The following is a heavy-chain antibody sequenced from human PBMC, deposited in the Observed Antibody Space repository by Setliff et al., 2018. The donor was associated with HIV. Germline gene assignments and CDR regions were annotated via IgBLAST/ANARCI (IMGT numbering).Heavy chain of an antibody. J-gene: IGHJ3*02. CDR2: IITMLGTV. V-gene: IGHV1-69*10. Sequence: SVKVSCKTSGYTFTSYGITWVRQAPGQGLEWMGGIITMLGTVNYAQRFQGRVTITADKSTSTAYMELKSLRSDDTAVYYCARFRGGSYFDAFDIWGQGTMVTVSS. D-gene: IGHD1-26*01. CDR1: GYTFTSYG. CDR3: ARFRGGSYFDAFDI.